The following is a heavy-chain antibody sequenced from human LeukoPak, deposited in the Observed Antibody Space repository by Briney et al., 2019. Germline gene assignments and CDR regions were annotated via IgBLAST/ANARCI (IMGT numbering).Heavy chain of an antibody. J-gene: IGHJ3*02. CDR2: ISGSGSST. CDR1: GFTFSSYA. D-gene: IGHD6-13*01. Sequence: PGGSLRLSCAASGFTFSSYAMSWVRQAPGKGLEWVSAISGSGSSTYYADSVKGRFTISRDNSKNTLYLQMNSLRAEDTAVYYCAKGIPPHRIAAAGIHIWGQGTMVTVSS. V-gene: IGHV3-23*01. CDR3: AKGIPPHRIAAAGIHI.